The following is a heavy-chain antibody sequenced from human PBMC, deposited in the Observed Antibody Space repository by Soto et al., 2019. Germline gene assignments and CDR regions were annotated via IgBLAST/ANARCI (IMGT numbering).Heavy chain of an antibody. D-gene: IGHD1-7*01. Sequence: SETLSLTCTVSGGSISSSSYYWGWIRRPPGKGLEWIGSIYYSGSTYYNPSLKSRVTISVDTSKNQFSLKLSSVTAADTAVYYCARELELRNWFDPWGQGTLVTVSS. CDR1: GGSISSSSYY. CDR3: ARELELRNWFDP. J-gene: IGHJ5*02. CDR2: IYYSGST. V-gene: IGHV4-39*01.